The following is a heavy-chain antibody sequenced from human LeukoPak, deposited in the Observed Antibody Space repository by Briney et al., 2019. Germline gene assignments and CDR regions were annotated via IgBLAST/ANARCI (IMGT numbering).Heavy chain of an antibody. J-gene: IGHJ4*02. CDR1: GVTFSSYW. D-gene: IGHD6-19*01. CDR3: AQQRLGPFDY. CDR2: ISGDGSRT. Sequence: GGSPRLSCAASGVTFSSYWMHWVRQAPGKGLVWVSRISGDGSRTDYADSVKGRFTISRDNAKNTLYLQMSSLRAEDTAVYYCAQQRLGPFDYWGQGTLVTVSS. V-gene: IGHV3-74*01.